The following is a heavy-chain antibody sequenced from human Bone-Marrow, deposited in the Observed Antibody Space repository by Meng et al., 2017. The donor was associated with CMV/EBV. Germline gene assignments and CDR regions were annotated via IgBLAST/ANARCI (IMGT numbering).Heavy chain of an antibody. CDR1: GGSISTYY. CDR2: IYSSGST. D-gene: IGHD6-13*01. J-gene: IGHJ6*02. V-gene: IGHV4-59*01. CDR3: ARTLYSSSWSHELTYYHYGMDV. Sequence: GSLRLSCTVSGGSISTYYWSWIRQPPGKGLEWIGYIYSSGSTNYNPSHKSRVTISVDTSKNQFTLRMSSLTAADTAVYYCARTLYSSSWSHELTYYHYGMDVWGQGTTVTVSS.